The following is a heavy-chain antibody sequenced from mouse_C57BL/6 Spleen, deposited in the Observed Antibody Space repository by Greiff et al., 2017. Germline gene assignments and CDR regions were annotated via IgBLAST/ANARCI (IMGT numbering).Heavy chain of an antibody. CDR2: ISSGGSYT. CDR1: GFTFSSYG. J-gene: IGHJ3*01. D-gene: IGHD2-4*01. Sequence: EVKLMESGGDLVKPGGSLKLSCAASGFTFSSYGLSWVRQTPDKRLEWVATISSGGSYTYYPDSVKGRFTISRDNAKNTLYLQMSSLKSEDTAMYYCASHDYDAWFAYWGQGTLVTVSA. CDR3: ASHDYDAWFAY. V-gene: IGHV5-6*01.